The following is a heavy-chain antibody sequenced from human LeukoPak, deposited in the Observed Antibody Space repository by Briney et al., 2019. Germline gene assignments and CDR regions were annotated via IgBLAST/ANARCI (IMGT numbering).Heavy chain of an antibody. Sequence: PGGSLRLSCAASGFTFSSYAMSWVRQAPGKGLEWVSGISAGGGSTYYADSVKGRFTISRDSSKNTLYLQMNSLRVEDTAVYYCAKDLGQVGPAGKFDYWGQGTLVTVSS. CDR2: ISAGGGST. V-gene: IGHV3-23*01. D-gene: IGHD2-2*01. CDR3: AKDLGQVGPAGKFDY. CDR1: GFTFSSYA. J-gene: IGHJ4*02.